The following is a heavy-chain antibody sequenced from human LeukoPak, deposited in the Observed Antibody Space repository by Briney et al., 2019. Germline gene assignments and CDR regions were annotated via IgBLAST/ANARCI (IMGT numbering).Heavy chain of an antibody. V-gene: IGHV1-2*02. D-gene: IGHD2-15*01. CDR3: ARDLLLYCSGGSCPFDP. J-gene: IGHJ5*02. CDR2: INPNSGGT. Sequence: ASVKVSCKASGYTFTDYYMHWVRQAPGQGLEWMGWINPNSGGTNYAQKFQGRVTMTRDTSISTAYMELSRLRSDDTAVYYCARDLLLYCSGGSCPFDPWGQGTLVTVSS. CDR1: GYTFTDYY.